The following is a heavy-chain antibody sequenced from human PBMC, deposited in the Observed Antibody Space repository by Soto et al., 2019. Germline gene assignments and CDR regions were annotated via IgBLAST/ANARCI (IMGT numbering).Heavy chain of an antibody. J-gene: IGHJ4*02. CDR2: INQDGSEK. V-gene: IGHV3-7*01. Sequence: PGGSLRLSCAASGFTFSSYWMDWVRQAPGKGLEWVANINQDGSEKHYVDSVKGRFTISRDSAKNSLYLQMSSLTAEDSALYYYARSLDYWGQGTRVTVSS. CDR3: ARSLDY. CDR1: GFTFSSYW.